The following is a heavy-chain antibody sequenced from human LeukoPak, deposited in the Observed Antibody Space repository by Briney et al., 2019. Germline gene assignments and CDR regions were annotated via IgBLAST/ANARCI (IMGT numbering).Heavy chain of an antibody. V-gene: IGHV3-7*02. CDR3: ARAPMSYDSSGFGGAFDI. D-gene: IGHD3-22*01. CDR2: IKEDTSEK. J-gene: IGHJ3*02. CDR1: GFTFSNSW. Sequence: PGGSLRLSCAASGFTFSNSWMRWVRQAPGKGLEWVASIKEDTSEKYYADSVKGRFTISRDNSKNTMYLQMNSLRAEDTAMYYCARAPMSYDSSGFGGAFDIWGQGTMVTVSS.